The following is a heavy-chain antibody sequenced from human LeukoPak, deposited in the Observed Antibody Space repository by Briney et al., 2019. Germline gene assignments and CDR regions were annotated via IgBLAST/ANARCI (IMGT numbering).Heavy chain of an antibody. CDR3: ARRGGNWLDP. CDR2: ISPANSET. CDR1: GYRFTSYW. J-gene: IGHJ5*02. D-gene: IGHD3-16*01. V-gene: IGHV5-51*01. Sequence: GESLKISCKGSGYRFTSYWIAWARQKPGKGLELMGIISPANSETLYSPSFQGQVTMSADSSTAYLQWSSLKASDTAIYYCARRGGNWLDPWGQGTLVTVSS.